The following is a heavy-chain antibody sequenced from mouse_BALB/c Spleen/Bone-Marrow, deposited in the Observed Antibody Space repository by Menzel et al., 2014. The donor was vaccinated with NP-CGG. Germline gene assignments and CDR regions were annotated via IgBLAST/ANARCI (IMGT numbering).Heavy chain of an antibody. V-gene: IGHV14-3*02. Sequence: EVKLMESGAELVKPGASVKLSCTASGFNIKDTYMHWVKQRPEQGLEWIGRMDPANGNTKYDPKFQGKATITADTSSNTAYLQLSSLTSEDTAIYYCASYVYGYYFDYWGQGTTLTVSS. CDR3: ASYVYGYYFDY. J-gene: IGHJ2*01. CDR2: MDPANGNT. D-gene: IGHD2-2*01. CDR1: GFNIKDTY.